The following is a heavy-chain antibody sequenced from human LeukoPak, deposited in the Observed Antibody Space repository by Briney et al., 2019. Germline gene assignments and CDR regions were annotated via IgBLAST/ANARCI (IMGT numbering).Heavy chain of an antibody. CDR1: GYTLSSYC. D-gene: IGHD5-12*01. CDR2: INSDGSSI. J-gene: IGHJ4*02. V-gene: IGHV3-74*03. Sequence: GGSLRLSCAASGYTLSSYCGHGVRHAPGKGRVWVSRINSDGSSITYGDSVKGRFTISRDNAKNTLYLQMNSLRVEDTAVYYCAREGRVSGYDFDCWGQGTLVTVSS. CDR3: AREGRVSGYDFDC.